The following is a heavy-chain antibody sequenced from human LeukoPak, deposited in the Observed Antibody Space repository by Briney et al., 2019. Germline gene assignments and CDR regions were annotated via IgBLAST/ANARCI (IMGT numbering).Heavy chain of an antibody. V-gene: IGHV3-30*18. CDR3: AKERGGYYDS. Sequence: GRSLRLSCAASGFTFSSHGMHWVRQAPGKGLEWVAVISYDGSNKYYADSVKGRFTISRDNSKNTLYLQMNSLRAEDTAVYYCAKERGGYYDSWGQGTLVTVSS. J-gene: IGHJ5*01. CDR1: GFTFSSHG. CDR2: ISYDGSNK. D-gene: IGHD2-8*01.